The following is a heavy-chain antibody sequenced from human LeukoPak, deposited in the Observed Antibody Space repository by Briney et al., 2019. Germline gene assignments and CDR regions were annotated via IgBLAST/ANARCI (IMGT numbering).Heavy chain of an antibody. CDR2: ISGSGGST. V-gene: IGHV3-23*01. D-gene: IGHD2-15*01. CDR1: GFTFSSYA. Sequence: QPGGSLRLSCAASGFTFSSYAMSWVRQAPGEGLEWVSAISGSGGSTYYADSVKGRFTISRDNSKNTLYLQMNSLRAEDTAVYYCAREEIVVVVAATRYYYGMDVWGQGTTVTVSS. J-gene: IGHJ6*02. CDR3: AREEIVVVVAATRYYYGMDV.